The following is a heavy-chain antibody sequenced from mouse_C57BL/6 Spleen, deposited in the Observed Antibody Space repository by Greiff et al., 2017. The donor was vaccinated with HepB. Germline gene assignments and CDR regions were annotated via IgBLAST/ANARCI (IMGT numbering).Heavy chain of an antibody. Sequence: QVQLQQPGAELVKPGASVKLSCKASGYTFTSYWMQWVKQRPGQGLEWIGEIDPSDSYTNYNQKFKGKATLTVDTSSSTAYMQLSSLTSEDSAVYYCARWGWSFDYWGQGTTLTVPS. CDR2: IDPSDSYT. CDR3: ARWGWSFDY. CDR1: GYTFTSYW. D-gene: IGHD2-3*01. J-gene: IGHJ2*01. V-gene: IGHV1-50*01.